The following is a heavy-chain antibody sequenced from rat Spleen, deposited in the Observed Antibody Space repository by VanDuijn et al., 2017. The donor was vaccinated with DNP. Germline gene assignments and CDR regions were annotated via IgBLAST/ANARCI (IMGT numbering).Heavy chain of an antibody. J-gene: IGHJ4*01. CDR1: GFPFSDYD. CDR2: ITTSGGTT. CDR3: TRGKNYALDA. D-gene: IGHD1-4*01. Sequence: EVQLVESGGGLVQPGRSLKLSCAASGFPFSDYDMAWVRQAPTKGLEWVTTITTSGGTTFYRDSVRGRFTISRDNAKSTLYLQMDSLRSEDTATYYCTRGKNYALDAWGQGTSVTVSS. V-gene: IGHV5-27*01.